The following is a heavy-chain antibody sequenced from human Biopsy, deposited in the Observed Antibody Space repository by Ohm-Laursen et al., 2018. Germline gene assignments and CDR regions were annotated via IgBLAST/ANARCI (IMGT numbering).Heavy chain of an antibody. CDR1: GGSASSNVHY. J-gene: IGHJ5*02. Sequence: SETLSLTCTVSGGSASSNVHYWAWIRQPSGKGLEYIGTVFHSGITFYNPSLKSRVTISIDTSKNQFSLNLSSVTAADTAVYYCARHPTGFWFDPWGQGTLVTVSS. CDR3: ARHPTGFWFDP. CDR2: VFHSGIT. V-gene: IGHV4-39*01.